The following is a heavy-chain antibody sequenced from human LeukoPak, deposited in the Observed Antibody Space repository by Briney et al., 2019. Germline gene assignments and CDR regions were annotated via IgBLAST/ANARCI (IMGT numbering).Heavy chain of an antibody. CDR1: GGSISSYY. CDR2: IYTSGST. J-gene: IGHJ3*02. CDR3: ARIGTASSTSRSRDDAFDI. V-gene: IGHV4-4*07. D-gene: IGHD2-2*01. Sequence: SETLSLTCTVSGGSISSYYWSWIRQPAGKGLEWIGRIYTSGSTNYNPSLKSRVTMSVDTSKNQFSLKLSSVTAADTAVYYCARIGTASSTSRSRDDAFDIWGQGTMVTVSS.